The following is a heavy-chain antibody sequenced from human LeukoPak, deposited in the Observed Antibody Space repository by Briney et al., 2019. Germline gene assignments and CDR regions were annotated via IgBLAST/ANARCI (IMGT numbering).Heavy chain of an antibody. D-gene: IGHD2-15*01. Sequence: GGSLRLSCAASGFTFSSYSMNWVRQAPGKGLEWVSSISSSSSYIYYADSVKGRFTISRDNAKNSLYPQMNSLRAEDTAVYYCARADYCSGGSCYPNWGQGTLVTVSS. CDR1: GFTFSSYS. CDR2: ISSSSSYI. V-gene: IGHV3-21*01. CDR3: ARADYCSGGSCYPN. J-gene: IGHJ1*01.